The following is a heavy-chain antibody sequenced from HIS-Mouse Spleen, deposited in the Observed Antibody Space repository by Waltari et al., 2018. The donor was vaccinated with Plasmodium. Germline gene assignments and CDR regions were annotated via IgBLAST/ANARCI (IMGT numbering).Heavy chain of an antibody. V-gene: IGHV4-34*01. J-gene: IGHJ3*02. CDR1: GGPSGGNN. Sequence: WGQGLLKLWGTLPSTSDSNGGPSGGNNWAWSGQPPGKGLGGIGEINHSGSTNYNPSLKSRVTISVDTSKNQFSLKLSSVTAADTAVYYCARGQLGIDAFDIWGQGTMVTVSS. D-gene: IGHD7-27*01. CDR3: ARGQLGIDAFDI. CDR2: INHSGST.